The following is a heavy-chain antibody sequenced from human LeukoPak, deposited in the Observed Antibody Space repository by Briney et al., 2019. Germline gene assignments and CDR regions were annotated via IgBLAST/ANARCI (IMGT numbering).Heavy chain of an antibody. CDR1: GFTFRNYE. J-gene: IGHJ3*02. D-gene: IGHD4-23*01. V-gene: IGHV3-48*03. Sequence: PGGSLRLSCAASGFTFRNYETNWVRRAPGKGLEWVSYISTSGSIIYYADPVKGRFTISRDNAKSSLYLQMNSLRAEDTAVYYCARAISREGGKGFDAFDIWGQGTMVTVSS. CDR2: ISTSGSII. CDR3: ARAISREGGKGFDAFDI.